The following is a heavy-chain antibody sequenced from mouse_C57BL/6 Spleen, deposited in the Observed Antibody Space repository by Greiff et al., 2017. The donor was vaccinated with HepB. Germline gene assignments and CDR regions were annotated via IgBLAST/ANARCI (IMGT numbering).Heavy chain of an antibody. V-gene: IGHV5-17*01. Sequence: EVMLVESGGGLVKPGGSLKLSCAASGFTFSDYGMHWVRQAPEKGLEWVAYISSGSSTIYYADTVKGRFTISRDNAKNTLFLQMTSLRSEDTAMYYCARSLYDYEVAGFAYWGQGTLVTVSA. D-gene: IGHD2-4*01. J-gene: IGHJ3*01. CDR3: ARSLYDYEVAGFAY. CDR2: ISSGSSTI. CDR1: GFTFSDYG.